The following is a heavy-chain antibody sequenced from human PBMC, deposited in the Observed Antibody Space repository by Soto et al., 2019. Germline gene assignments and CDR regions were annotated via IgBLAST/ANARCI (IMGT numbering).Heavy chain of an antibody. D-gene: IGHD1-26*01. Sequence: ASVKVSCKASGGTFTSYTISWVRQAPGQGLEWMGGIIPIFGTTNYAQKFQGRITITVESTSTVYMELSSLRSEDTAVYYCARVGVGATSDYWGRGTVVTVSS. V-gene: IGHV1-69*13. J-gene: IGHJ4*02. CDR3: ARVGVGATSDY. CDR1: GGTFTSYT. CDR2: IIPIFGTT.